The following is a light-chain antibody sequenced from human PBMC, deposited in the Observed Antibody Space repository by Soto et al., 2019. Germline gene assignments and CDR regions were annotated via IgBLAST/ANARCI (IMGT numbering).Light chain of an antibody. V-gene: IGLV2-14*01. CDR1: TSDIGTYNY. CDR2: AVT. CDR3: SSFITTNEVV. Sequence: QSALTQPASVSGSPGQSITISCTGTTSDIGTYNYVSWYQQHPGKPPKLIIYAVTNRPSGVSNRFSGSKSGNTASLTISGLQAEDEADYYCSSFITTNEVVFGGGNKLTVL. J-gene: IGLJ2*01.